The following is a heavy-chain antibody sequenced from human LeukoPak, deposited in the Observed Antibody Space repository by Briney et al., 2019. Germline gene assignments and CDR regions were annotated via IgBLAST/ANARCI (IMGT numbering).Heavy chain of an antibody. Sequence: GGSLRLSCTASGFTFSNSAMTWVRQAPGKGLEWVGRIKSKTDGGTTDYVAPVKGRFTISRDDSKNTLYLQMNSLKTEDTAVYYCITYSPDDYWGQGTLVTVSS. J-gene: IGHJ4*02. CDR1: GFTFSNSA. CDR2: IKSKTDGGTT. V-gene: IGHV3-15*01. D-gene: IGHD2-21*01. CDR3: ITYSPDDY.